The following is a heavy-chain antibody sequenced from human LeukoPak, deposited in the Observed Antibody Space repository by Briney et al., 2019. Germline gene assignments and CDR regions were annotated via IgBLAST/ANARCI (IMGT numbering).Heavy chain of an antibody. CDR3: ARGMEMATIGAFDY. D-gene: IGHD5-24*01. J-gene: IGHJ4*02. CDR1: GYTFTSYA. CDR2: INTNTGNP. Sequence: ASVKVSCKASGYTFTSYAMNWVRQAPGQGLEWMGWINTNTGNPTYAQGFTGRFVFSLDTSVSTAYLQISSLKASDTAMYYCARGMEMATIGAFDYWGQGTLVTVSS. V-gene: IGHV7-4-1*02.